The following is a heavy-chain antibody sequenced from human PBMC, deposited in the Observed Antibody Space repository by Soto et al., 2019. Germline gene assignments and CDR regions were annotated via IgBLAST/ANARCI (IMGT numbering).Heavy chain of an antibody. CDR3: ARSRPYSNGTDY. Sequence: SETLSLTCTVSGGSISSYYWSWIRQPPGKGLEWIGYIYYSGSTNYNPSLKSRVTISVDTSKNQFSLKLSSVTAADTAVYYCARSRPYSNGTDYWGPGTLVTVSS. CDR1: GGSISSYY. D-gene: IGHD5-18*01. CDR2: IYYSGST. J-gene: IGHJ4*02. V-gene: IGHV4-59*01.